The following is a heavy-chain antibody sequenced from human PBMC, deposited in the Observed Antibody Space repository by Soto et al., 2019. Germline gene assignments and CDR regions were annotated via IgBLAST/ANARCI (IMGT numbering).Heavy chain of an antibody. CDR2: IYYSGST. J-gene: IGHJ5*02. V-gene: IGHV4-39*01. CDR3: ARHWGRNWFGP. Sequence: QLQLQESGPGLVKPSETLSLTCIVSGGSISSSSYYWGWIRQPPGKGLEWIGSIYYSGSTYYNPSLKGRVHISVDTSKNQFPLKVSFVAAADTAVFFCARHWGRNWFGPWGQGTLVTVSS. D-gene: IGHD3-16*01. CDR1: GGSISSSSYY.